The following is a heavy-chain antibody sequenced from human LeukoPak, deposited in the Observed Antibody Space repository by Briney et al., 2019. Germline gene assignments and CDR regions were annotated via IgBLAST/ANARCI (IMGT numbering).Heavy chain of an antibody. J-gene: IGHJ6*03. CDR3: ARGGYYDFWSGSPSYMDV. CDR2: ISISSSYI. D-gene: IGHD3-3*01. CDR1: GFTFSSYS. Sequence: GGSLRLSCAASGFTFSSYSMNWVREAPGKGLEWVSSISISSSYIYYADSVKGRFPISRDNAKNSLYLQMNSLRAEDTAVYYCARGGYYDFWSGSPSYMDVWGKGTTVTVSS. V-gene: IGHV3-21*01.